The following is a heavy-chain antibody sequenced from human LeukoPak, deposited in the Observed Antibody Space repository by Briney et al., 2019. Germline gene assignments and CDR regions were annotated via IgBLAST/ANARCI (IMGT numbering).Heavy chain of an antibody. V-gene: IGHV3-7*04. Sequence: GGSLRLSCAASGFTFNPYAMSWVRQAPGKGLEWVANIKGDGSDNHYVDSVRGRFTISRDNAKNSLYLQMNSLRAEDTAVYYCARDLGYYRADYWGQGTLVTVSS. CDR3: ARDLGYYRADY. J-gene: IGHJ4*02. D-gene: IGHD1-26*01. CDR2: IKGDGSDN. CDR1: GFTFNPYA.